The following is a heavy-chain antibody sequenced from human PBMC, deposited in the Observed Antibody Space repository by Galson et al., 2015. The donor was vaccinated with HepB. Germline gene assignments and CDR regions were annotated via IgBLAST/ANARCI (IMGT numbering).Heavy chain of an antibody. CDR3: ARPHFSSGWYGDGFDI. Sequence: SLRLSCAASGFAFDAFGMSWVRQPPGKGLEWVSGINWNGGSTGYADSVKGRFTISRDNAKNSLYLQMNSLRAEGTALYYCARPHFSSGWYGDGFDIWGQGTMVTVSS. V-gene: IGHV3-20*04. CDR2: INWNGGST. D-gene: IGHD6-19*01. J-gene: IGHJ3*02. CDR1: GFAFDAFG.